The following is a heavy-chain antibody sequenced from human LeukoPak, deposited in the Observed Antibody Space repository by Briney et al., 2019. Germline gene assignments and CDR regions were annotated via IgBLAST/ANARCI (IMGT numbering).Heavy chain of an antibody. D-gene: IGHD2-8*01. CDR1: GFTFSSYA. CDR2: ISGSGGST. CDR3: AKVKSGNIVLMVYASQFDY. V-gene: IGHV3-23*01. Sequence: GGSLRLSCAASGFTFSSYAMSWVRQAPGKGLERVSAISGSGGSTYYADSVKGRFTISRDNSKKTLYLQMNSLRAEDTAVYYCAKVKSGNIVLMVYASQFDYWGQGTLVTVSS. J-gene: IGHJ4*02.